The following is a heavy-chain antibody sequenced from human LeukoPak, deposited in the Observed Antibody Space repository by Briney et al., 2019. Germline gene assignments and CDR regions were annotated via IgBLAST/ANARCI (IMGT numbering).Heavy chain of an antibody. D-gene: IGHD4-11*01. V-gene: IGHV1-18*01. CDR1: GYTFTSYV. CDR3: CKEIDTVTNNWYDT. Sequence: GASVNVSCKPSGYTFTSYVISWVRQAPGQGLEWMGWSSAYKGNTNYAQKLQGRVTMTTDNFTSTAYMELESLESDDTAVYYWCKEIDTVTNNWYDTWGQGTLVTVSS. J-gene: IGHJ5*02. CDR2: SSAYKGNT.